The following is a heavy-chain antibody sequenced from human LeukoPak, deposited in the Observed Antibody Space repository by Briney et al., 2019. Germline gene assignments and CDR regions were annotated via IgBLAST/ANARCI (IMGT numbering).Heavy chain of an antibody. CDR2: IIPIFGTT. Sequence: ASVKVSCKASGGTFNSYAISWVRQAPGQGLEWMVGIIPIFGTTNYARKFRGRVTLTADKSTRTAYMELSSLRSEDTAVYYCARGWGCSGGSCYPIDYWGQGTLVTVSS. CDR1: GGTFNSYA. D-gene: IGHD2-15*01. CDR3: ARGWGCSGGSCYPIDY. J-gene: IGHJ4*02. V-gene: IGHV1-69*06.